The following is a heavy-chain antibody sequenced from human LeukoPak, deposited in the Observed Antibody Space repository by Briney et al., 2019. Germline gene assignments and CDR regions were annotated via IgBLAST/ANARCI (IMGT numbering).Heavy chain of an antibody. J-gene: IGHJ6*02. D-gene: IGHD2-2*02. CDR2: IIPIFGTA. CDR1: GGTFSSYA. Sequence: SVKVSCKASGGTFSSYAISWVRQAPGQGLEWMGGIIPIFGTANYAQKFQGRVTITADESMSTAYMELSSLRSEDTAVYYCAGRGYCSSTSCYNYYYGMDVWGQGTTVTVSS. V-gene: IGHV1-69*13. CDR3: AGRGYCSSTSCYNYYYGMDV.